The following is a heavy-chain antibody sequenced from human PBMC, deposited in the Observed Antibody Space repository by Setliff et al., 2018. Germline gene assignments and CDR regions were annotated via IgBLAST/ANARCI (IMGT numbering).Heavy chain of an antibody. V-gene: IGHV1-69*10. CDR3: ARNGKAGEIMRSYYYYMDV. J-gene: IGHJ6*03. CDR1: GGTFSSYA. D-gene: IGHD3-16*01. CDR2: IIPILGIA. Sequence: GASVKVSCKASGGTFSSYAISWVRQAPGQGLEWMGGIIPILGIANYAQKFQGRVTITADEPTSTAYTELSSLRSEDPAVYYCARNGKAGEIMRSYYYYMDVWGKGTTVTVSS.